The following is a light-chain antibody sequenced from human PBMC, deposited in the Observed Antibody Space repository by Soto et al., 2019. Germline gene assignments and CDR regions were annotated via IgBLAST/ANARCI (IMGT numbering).Light chain of an antibody. CDR3: HQYDDGPYT. V-gene: IGKV3-15*01. Sequence: EIVMTQSPATLSMSPGERATLSCRASQSVSSNLAWYQQKPGQAPRLLIYGASARATGIPARFSGSGSGTEFTLTISSLQSEDFAVYYCHQYDDGPYTFGQGTKVEI. CDR2: GAS. J-gene: IGKJ2*01. CDR1: QSVSSN.